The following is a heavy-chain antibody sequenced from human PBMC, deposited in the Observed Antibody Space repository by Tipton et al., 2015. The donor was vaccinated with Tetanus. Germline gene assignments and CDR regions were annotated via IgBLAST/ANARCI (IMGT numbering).Heavy chain of an antibody. CDR3: AKDSPSPYGSWPIDY. D-gene: IGHD3-10*01. CDR2: ISGSGGST. J-gene: IGHJ4*02. CDR1: GFTFSSYA. Sequence: CAASGFTFSSYAMSWVRQAPGKGLEWVSAISGSGGSTYYADSVKGRFTISRDNSKNTLYLQMDSLRAEDTAVYYCAKDSPSPYGSWPIDYWGQGTLVTVSS. V-gene: IGHV3-23*01.